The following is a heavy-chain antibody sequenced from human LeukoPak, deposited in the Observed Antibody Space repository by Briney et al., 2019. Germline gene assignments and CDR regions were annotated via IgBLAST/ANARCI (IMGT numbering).Heavy chain of an antibody. CDR1: GYTFTSYD. CDR2: MNPNSGNT. Sequence: ASVKVSCKASGYTFTSYDINWVRQATGQGLEWMGWMNPNSGNTGYARKFQGRVTMTRNTSISTAYMELSSLRSEDTAVYYCARGTALITTTVTTLFDYWGQGTLVTVSS. J-gene: IGHJ4*02. CDR3: ARGTALITTTVTTLFDY. V-gene: IGHV1-8*01. D-gene: IGHD4-17*01.